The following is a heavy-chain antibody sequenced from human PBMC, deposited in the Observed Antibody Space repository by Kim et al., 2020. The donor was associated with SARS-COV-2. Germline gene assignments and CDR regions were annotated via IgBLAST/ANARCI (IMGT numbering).Heavy chain of an antibody. CDR3: AKDFGYDFWSTYGMDV. D-gene: IGHD3-3*01. J-gene: IGHJ6*01. V-gene: IGHV3-30*18. CDR1: GFTFSSYG. Sequence: GGSLRLSCAASGFTFSSYGMHWVRQAPGKGLEWVAVISYDGSNKYYADSVKGRFTISRDNSKNTLYLQMNSLRAEDTAVYYCAKDFGYDFWSTYGMDVWG. CDR2: ISYDGSNK.